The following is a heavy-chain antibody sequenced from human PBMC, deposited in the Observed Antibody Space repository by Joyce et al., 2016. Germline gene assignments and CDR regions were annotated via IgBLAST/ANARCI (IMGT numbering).Heavy chain of an antibody. CDR3: ARMREWLRFRYFDY. V-gene: IGHV4-31*03. CDR2: IYYSGSP. Sequence: QVQLQESGPGLVKPSQTLSLTCTVSGGSISGGDFYWTWIRQHPGKGLEWIGNIYYSGSPYYNPSLKSRISMSVDRSKNHFSLSLNSATAADTALYKCARMREWLRFRYFDYWGQGILVTVSS. CDR1: GGSISGGDFY. J-gene: IGHJ4*02. D-gene: IGHD5-12*01.